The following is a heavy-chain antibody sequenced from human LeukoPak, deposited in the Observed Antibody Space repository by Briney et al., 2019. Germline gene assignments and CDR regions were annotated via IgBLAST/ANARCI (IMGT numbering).Heavy chain of an antibody. V-gene: IGHV1-69*04. CDR1: GYTFTSYD. Sequence: SVKVSCKASGYTFTSYDINWVRQAPGQGLEWMGRIIPILGIANCAQKFQGRVTITADKSTSTAYMELSSLRSEDTAVYYCARGISATYWGQGTLVTVSS. CDR3: ARGISATY. J-gene: IGHJ4*02. D-gene: IGHD5-12*01. CDR2: IIPILGIA.